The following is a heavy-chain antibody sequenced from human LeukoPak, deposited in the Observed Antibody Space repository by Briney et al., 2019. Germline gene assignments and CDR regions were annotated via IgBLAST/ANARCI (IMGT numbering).Heavy chain of an antibody. Sequence: GGSLRLSCAASGFTFSTYAMSWVRQAPGKGPEYVSGITGSGGSTYYADSLKGRYTISRDNAKNSLYQQMNSLRAEDTALYYCARGSHSSGYSFDFWGQGTLVTVSS. CDR2: ITGSGGST. J-gene: IGHJ4*02. V-gene: IGHV3-23*01. D-gene: IGHD3-22*01. CDR3: ARGSHSSGYSFDF. CDR1: GFTFSTYA.